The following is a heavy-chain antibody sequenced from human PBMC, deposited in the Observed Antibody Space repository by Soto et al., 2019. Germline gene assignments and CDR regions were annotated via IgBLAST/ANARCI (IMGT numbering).Heavy chain of an antibody. J-gene: IGHJ4*02. CDR3: ARFFMRVALFDY. D-gene: IGHD2-15*01. CDR2: MYYSGST. Sequence: QVQLQESGPGLVKPSQTLSLTCTVSGGSISSGGYYWSWIRQHPGKGLEWIGYMYYSGSTYYNPSLKSRVTISVDTSKNQFSLKLSSVTAADTAVYYCARFFMRVALFDYWGQGTLVTVSS. CDR1: GGSISSGGYY. V-gene: IGHV4-31*03.